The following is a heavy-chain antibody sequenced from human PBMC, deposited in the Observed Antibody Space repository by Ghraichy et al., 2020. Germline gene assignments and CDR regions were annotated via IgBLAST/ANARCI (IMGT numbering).Heavy chain of an antibody. Sequence: SGPTLVKPTQTLTLTCTFSGFSLSTSGVGVGWIRQPPGKALEWLALIYWDDDKRYSPSLKSRLTITKDTSKNQVVLTMTNMDPVDTATYYCAHHSYEDYYYYYGMDVWGQGTTVTVSS. J-gene: IGHJ6*02. CDR1: GFSLSTSGVG. CDR3: AHHSYEDYYYYYGMDV. V-gene: IGHV2-5*02. CDR2: IYWDDDK. D-gene: IGHD5-18*01.